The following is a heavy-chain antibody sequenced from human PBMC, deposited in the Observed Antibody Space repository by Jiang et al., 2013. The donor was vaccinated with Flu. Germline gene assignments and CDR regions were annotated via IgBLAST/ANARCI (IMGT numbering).Heavy chain of an antibody. V-gene: IGHV1-18*01. CDR3: ARDPYDFWSGYYNSGDY. Sequence: SGAEVKKPGASVKVSCKASGYTFTSYGISWVRQAPGQGLEWMGWISAYNGNTNYAQKLQGRVTMTTDTSTSTAYMELRSLRSDDTAVYYCARDPYDFWSGYYNSGDYWAREPWSPSPQ. D-gene: IGHD3-3*01. J-gene: IGHJ4*02. CDR1: GYTFTSYG. CDR2: ISAYNGNT.